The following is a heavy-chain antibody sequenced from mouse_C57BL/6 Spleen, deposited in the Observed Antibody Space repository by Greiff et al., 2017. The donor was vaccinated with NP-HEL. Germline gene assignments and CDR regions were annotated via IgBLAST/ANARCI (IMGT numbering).Heavy chain of an antibody. J-gene: IGHJ4*01. CDR3: AKQRILYAMDD. Sequence: VKLQESGPGLVAPSKSLSISCTVSGFSLTSYGVSWVRQPPGKGLEWLGVIWGDGSTNYHSALLSRLSISKDNSKSQVFLKLNSLQTDDTATYYCAKQRILYAMDDWGQGTSVTVAS. CDR1: GFSLTSYG. V-gene: IGHV2-3*01. CDR2: IWGDGST.